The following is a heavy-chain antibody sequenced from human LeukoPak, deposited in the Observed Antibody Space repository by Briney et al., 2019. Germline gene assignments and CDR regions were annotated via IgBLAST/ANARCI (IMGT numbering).Heavy chain of an antibody. V-gene: IGHV3-21*01. Sequence: PGGSLRLSCAASGFTFSNYAMSWVRQAPGKGLEWVSSISSTSSNIYYIDSVKGRFTISRDSANNSVFLQLNGLRPEDTAVYYCASLASTFQVDYEGAYYHGMDVWGQGATVTVSS. CDR2: ISSTSSNI. CDR1: GFTFSNYA. CDR3: ASLASTFQVDYEGAYYHGMDV. D-gene: IGHD4/OR15-4a*01. J-gene: IGHJ6*02.